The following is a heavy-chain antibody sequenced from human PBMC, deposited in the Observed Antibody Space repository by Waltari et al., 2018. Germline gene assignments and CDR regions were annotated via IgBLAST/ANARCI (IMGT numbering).Heavy chain of an antibody. CDR3: AKEGGLRFLEWSNYYYYYGMDV. V-gene: IGHV3-30*18. CDR2: ISYDGSNK. CDR1: GFPFSSYG. Sequence: QVQPVESGGGVVQPGRSLRLSCAASGFPFSSYGMHWVRPAPGKGLEWGAVISYDGSNKYYADSVKGRFTISRDNSKNTLYLQMNSLRAEDTAVYYCAKEGGLRFLEWSNYYYYYGMDVWGQGTTVTVSS. D-gene: IGHD3-3*01. J-gene: IGHJ6*02.